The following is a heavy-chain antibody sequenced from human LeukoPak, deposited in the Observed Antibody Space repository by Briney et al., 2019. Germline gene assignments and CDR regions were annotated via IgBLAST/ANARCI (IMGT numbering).Heavy chain of an antibody. CDR2: IIPSSGGA. V-gene: IGHV1-2*02. J-gene: IGHJ6*03. CDR1: GYTFTGYY. CDR3: ARSSPPTYYHFYYYIDV. Sequence: GASMKVSCKASGYTFTGYYIHWVRQAPGQGLEWMGWIIPSSGGAKYAQNFQGRVIMTTDTSVSTAYMELSSLRSDDTAVYYCARSSPPTYYHFYYYIDVWGKGSTVTVSS. D-gene: IGHD6-13*01.